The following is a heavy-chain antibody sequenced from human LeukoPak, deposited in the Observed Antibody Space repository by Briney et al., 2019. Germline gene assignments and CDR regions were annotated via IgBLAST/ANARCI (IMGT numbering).Heavy chain of an antibody. CDR1: GFSVSSNY. CDR2: IHSGGRA. CDR3: VGVETITMVRGASGDV. Sequence: GGSLRLSCAASGFSVSSNYMTWVRQAPGKGLEWVSVIHSGGRAYYADSAKGRFTTSRDNSKNTLDLQMNSLSVEDTAVYYCVGVETITMVRGASGDVWGKGTTVTVSS. D-gene: IGHD3-10*01. V-gene: IGHV3-66*02. J-gene: IGHJ6*04.